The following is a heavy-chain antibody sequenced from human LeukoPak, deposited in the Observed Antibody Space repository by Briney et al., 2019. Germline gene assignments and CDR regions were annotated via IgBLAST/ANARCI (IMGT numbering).Heavy chain of an antibody. J-gene: IGHJ4*02. D-gene: IGHD2-15*01. Sequence: PGGSLRLSCTVSGFTFGNYGLTWFRQAPGKGLEWLGFIQSKPAGETTKYAASVEGRFTISRDDPKSVAYLQMNSLKTEDTGVYYCARDVGGRTPFKYWGQGTLVTVSS. V-gene: IGHV3-49*03. CDR3: ARDVGGRTPFKY. CDR2: IQSKPAGETT. CDR1: GFTFGNYG.